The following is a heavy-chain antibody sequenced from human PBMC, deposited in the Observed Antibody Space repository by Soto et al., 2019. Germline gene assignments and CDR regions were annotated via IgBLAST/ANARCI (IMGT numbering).Heavy chain of an antibody. J-gene: IGHJ4*02. CDR1: GYTFTDYD. Sequence: QVQLVQSGAEVKKPGASVKVSCKASGYTFTDYDINWVRQATGQGPEWMGWMNPNSGDTGYAQNFQGRVAMTRDTSIRTAYMELSSLRSEDTAVYYCARVGCNWSDDYFDYWGQGTLVTVSS. CDR2: MNPNSGDT. V-gene: IGHV1-8*01. CDR3: ARVGCNWSDDYFDY. D-gene: IGHD1-1*01.